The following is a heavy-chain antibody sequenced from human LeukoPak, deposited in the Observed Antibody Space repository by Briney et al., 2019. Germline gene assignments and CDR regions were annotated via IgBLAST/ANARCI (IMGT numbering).Heavy chain of an antibody. V-gene: IGHV3-21*01. D-gene: IGHD3-10*01. CDR2: ITSTSSYI. Sequence: GGSLRLSCAASGFTFSTFGMNWVRQAPGKGLECVSSITSTSSYIYYADSVKGRFTISRDDAKNSLYLQMNSLRAEDTAVYYCARAASTYGLDSWGQGTLVTVSS. CDR3: ARAASTYGLDS. J-gene: IGHJ4*02. CDR1: GFTFSTFG.